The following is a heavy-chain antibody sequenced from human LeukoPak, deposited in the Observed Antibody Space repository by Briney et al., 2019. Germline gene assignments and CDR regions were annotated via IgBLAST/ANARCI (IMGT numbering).Heavy chain of an antibody. CDR1: GFTFSSYW. V-gene: IGHV3-74*01. CDR3: ARGGLVPSVHFDY. CDR2: ISSDGSAT. D-gene: IGHD3-16*02. J-gene: IGHJ4*02. Sequence: PGGSLRLSCAASGFTFSSYWMHWVRQAPGQGLVWVSWISSDGSATSYADYVKGRFTISRNNARNTLYLQMNSLRAEDTAVYYCARGGLVPSVHFDYWGQGTVVTVSS.